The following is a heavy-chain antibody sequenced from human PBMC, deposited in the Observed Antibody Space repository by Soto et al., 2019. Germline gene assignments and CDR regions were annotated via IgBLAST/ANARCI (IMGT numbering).Heavy chain of an antibody. D-gene: IGHD3-3*01. CDR3: ARLLTTIFGVVLENDY. J-gene: IGHJ4*02. Sequence: QAGGSLRLSCAASGFTFSSYWMSWVRQAPGKGLEWVANIKQDGSEKYYVDSVKGRFTISRDNAKNSLYLQMNSLRAEDTAVYYCARLLTTIFGVVLENDYWGQGTLVTVSS. V-gene: IGHV3-7*01. CDR2: IKQDGSEK. CDR1: GFTFSSYW.